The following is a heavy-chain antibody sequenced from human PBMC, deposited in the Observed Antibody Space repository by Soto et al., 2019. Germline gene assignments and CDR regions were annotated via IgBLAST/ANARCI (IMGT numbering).Heavy chain of an antibody. CDR1: GFSLSTTGVG. V-gene: IGHV2-5*01. CDR3: AHRGGATVGLYYFDS. CDR2: IYRHDDK. Sequence: QITLKESGPTLVKPTQTLTLTCTFSGFSLSTTGVGVSWIRQPPGKALEWLALIYRHDDKRYSPSLKSRLTIPKDTSKNQVVLTMTNMDPVDTASYYCAHRGGATVGLYYFDSWGQGALVTVSS. D-gene: IGHD3-16*01. J-gene: IGHJ4*02.